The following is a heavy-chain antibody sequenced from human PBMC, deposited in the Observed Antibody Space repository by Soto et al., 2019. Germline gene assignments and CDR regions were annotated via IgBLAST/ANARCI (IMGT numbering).Heavy chain of an antibody. CDR3: AKNGHPPYYYYGMDV. J-gene: IGHJ6*02. CDR1: GYSFSTYG. Sequence: ASVKVSCKASGYSFSTYGISCVRQAPGQGLEWMGWISGYNGDTNYAQKFQGRVTMTIDTSTTTAYLELRRLTYDDTAVYFCAKNGHPPYYYYGMDVWGQGTTVTVSS. V-gene: IGHV1-18*01. D-gene: IGHD2-8*01. CDR2: ISGYNGDT.